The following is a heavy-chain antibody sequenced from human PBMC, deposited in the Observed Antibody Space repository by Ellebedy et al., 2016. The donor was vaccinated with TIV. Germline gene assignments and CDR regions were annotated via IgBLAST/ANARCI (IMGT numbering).Heavy chain of an antibody. D-gene: IGHD5-18*01. CDR1: GFTFSNYT. V-gene: IGHV3-21*01. CDR3: ARDGGRGHRYGHN. CDR2: ISPSGRYV. J-gene: IGHJ4*02. Sequence: PGGSLRLSCAASGFTFSNYTMNWLRKAPGQGLEWVSSISPSGRYVFYADSVKGRFTISRDNAKNSLYLQMNSLRGEDAAIYYCARDGGRGHRYGHNWGQGTLVTVSS.